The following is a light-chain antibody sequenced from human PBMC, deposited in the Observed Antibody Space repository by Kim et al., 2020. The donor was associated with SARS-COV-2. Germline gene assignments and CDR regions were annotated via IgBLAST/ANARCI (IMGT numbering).Light chain of an antibody. V-gene: IGKV1-9*01. CDR1: QGISSY. CDR3: QQLNSYPRLT. CDR2: AAS. J-gene: IGKJ4*01. Sequence: DIQLTQSPSFLSASVGDRVTITCRASQGISSYLAWYQQKPGKAPKFLIYAASTLQRGVPSRFSGSGSGTEFTLTISSLQPEDFATYYCQQLNSYPRLTFGGGTKVDIK.